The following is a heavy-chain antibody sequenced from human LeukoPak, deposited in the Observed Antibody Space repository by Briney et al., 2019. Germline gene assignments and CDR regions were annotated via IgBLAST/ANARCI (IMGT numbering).Heavy chain of an antibody. D-gene: IGHD2-2*01. Sequence: GGSLRLFCAASGFTFSGYAMHWVRQAPGKGLEWVAVISYDGSNKYYADSVKGRFTISRDNSKNTLYLQMNSLRAEDTAVYYCARDQEDCSSTSCYFFPSHDAFDIWGQGTMVTVSS. CDR2: ISYDGSNK. J-gene: IGHJ3*02. CDR3: ARDQEDCSSTSCYFFPSHDAFDI. CDR1: GFTFSGYA. V-gene: IGHV3-30*04.